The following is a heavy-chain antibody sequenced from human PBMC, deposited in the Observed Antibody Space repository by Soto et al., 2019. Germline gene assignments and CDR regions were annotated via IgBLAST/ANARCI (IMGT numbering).Heavy chain of an antibody. CDR2: IYHTGST. CDR1: GGSISSGGYY. Sequence: SETLSLTCSVSGGSISSGGYYWNWIRQHPGKGLEYIGYIYHTGSTSYNPSLRSRVTVSLDTSKNQFSLKLSSLTAADTAVYYCARAIGYCTNGVCNTYYGMDVWGQGTTVTVSS. CDR3: ARAIGYCTNGVCNTYYGMDV. V-gene: IGHV4-31*03. D-gene: IGHD2-8*01. J-gene: IGHJ6*02.